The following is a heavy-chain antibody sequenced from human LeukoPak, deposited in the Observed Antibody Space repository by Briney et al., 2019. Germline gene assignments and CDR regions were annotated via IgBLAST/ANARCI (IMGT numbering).Heavy chain of an antibody. D-gene: IGHD3-3*01. CDR3: ARDGSITIFGVAIRGGWFDX. V-gene: IGHV1-69*13. Sequence: SVKVSCKASGGTFSSYAISWVRQAPGQGLEWMGGIIPIFGTANYAQKFQGRVTITADESTSTAYMELSSLRSEDTAVYYCARDGSITIFGVAIRGGWFDXXXXXXXVTXSS. CDR1: GGTFSSYA. J-gene: IGHJ5*02. CDR2: IIPIFGTA.